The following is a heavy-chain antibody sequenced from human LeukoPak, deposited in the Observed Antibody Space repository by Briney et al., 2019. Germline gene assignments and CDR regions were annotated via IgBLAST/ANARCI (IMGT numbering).Heavy chain of an antibody. CDR1: GGSFSGYY. V-gene: IGHV4-34*01. J-gene: IGHJ1*01. CDR3: ARSYCSGRSRRAGEYFQH. CDR2: INHSGST. Sequence: SETLSLTCAVYGGSFSGYYWSWIRQPPGKGLEWIGEINHSGSTNYNPSLKSRVTISVDTSKNQFSLKLSSVTAADTAVYYCARSYCSGRSRRAGEYFQHGGHG. D-gene: IGHD2-15*01.